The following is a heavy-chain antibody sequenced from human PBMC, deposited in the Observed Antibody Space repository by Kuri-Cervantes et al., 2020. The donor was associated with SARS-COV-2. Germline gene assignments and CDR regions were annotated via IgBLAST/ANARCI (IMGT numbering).Heavy chain of an antibody. CDR3: ARDGGGRPTHPDY. J-gene: IGHJ4*02. Sequence: GGSLRLSCAASGFPFGDYAMHWVRQAPGKGLEWVSGISWNSGSIGYADSVKGRFTISRDNAKNSLYLQMNSLRAEDTAVYYCARDGGGRPTHPDYWGQGTLVTVSS. V-gene: IGHV3-9*01. CDR1: GFPFGDYA. D-gene: IGHD2-15*01. CDR2: ISWNSGSI.